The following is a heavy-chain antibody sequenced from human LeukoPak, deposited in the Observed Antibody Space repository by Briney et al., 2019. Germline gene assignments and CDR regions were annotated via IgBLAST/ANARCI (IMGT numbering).Heavy chain of an antibody. D-gene: IGHD2-15*01. J-gene: IGHJ4*02. V-gene: IGHV1-2*02. CDR1: GYTFTGYY. Sequence: GSSVKVSCKASGYTFTGYYMHWLRQAPGQGLEWMGWINPNRGGTNYAQKFQGRVTMTRDTSISTAYMELSRLRSGDTAVYYCARDLDCSGGSCYDYWGQGTLVTVSS. CDR3: ARDLDCSGGSCYDY. CDR2: INPNRGGT.